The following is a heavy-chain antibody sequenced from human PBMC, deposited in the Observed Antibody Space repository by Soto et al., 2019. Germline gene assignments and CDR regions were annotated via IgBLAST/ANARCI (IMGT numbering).Heavy chain of an antibody. CDR3: ARPGYCSGASCYDYFDT. D-gene: IGHD2-15*01. Sequence: GGSLRLSCAASGFTFSNYAMHWVRQAPGKGLEWVAIIAYDGSVKYYTDSVKGRFTISRGSSKNTVNLQMNSLRTEDTAVYYCARPGYCSGASCYDYFDTWGQGTLVTVSS. CDR1: GFTFSNYA. V-gene: IGHV3-30-3*01. J-gene: IGHJ4*02. CDR2: IAYDGSVK.